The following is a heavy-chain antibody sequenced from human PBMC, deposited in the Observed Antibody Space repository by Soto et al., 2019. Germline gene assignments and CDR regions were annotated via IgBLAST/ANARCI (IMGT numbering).Heavy chain of an antibody. CDR3: ARLDYSYYYYYGMDV. V-gene: IGHV3-30-3*01. CDR2: ISYDGSNK. CDR1: GFTFSSYA. D-gene: IGHD4-17*01. Sequence: PGGSLRLSCAASGFTFSSYAMHWVRQAPGKGLEWVAVISYDGSNKYYADSVKGRFTISGDNSKNTLYLQMNSLRAEDTAVYYCARLDYSYYYYYGMDVWGQGTTVTVSS. J-gene: IGHJ6*02.